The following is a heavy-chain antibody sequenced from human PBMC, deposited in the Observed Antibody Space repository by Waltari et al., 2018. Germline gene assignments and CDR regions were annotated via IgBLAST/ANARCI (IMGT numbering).Heavy chain of an antibody. J-gene: IGHJ4*02. CDR3: AKDRDSSSWSQEGGHFDY. CDR2: IYSGGST. Sequence: EVQLLESGGGLVQPGGSLRLSCAASGFTFSSYAMSWVRQAPGKGLEWVSVIYSGGSTYYADSGKGRFTISRDNSKNTLYLQMNSLRAEDTAVYYCAKDRDSSSWSQEGGHFDYWGQGTLVTVSS. CDR1: GFTFSSYA. D-gene: IGHD6-13*01. V-gene: IGHV3-23*03.